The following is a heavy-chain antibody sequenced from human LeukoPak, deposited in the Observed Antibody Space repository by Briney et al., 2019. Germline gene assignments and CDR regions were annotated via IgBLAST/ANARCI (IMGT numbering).Heavy chain of an antibody. D-gene: IGHD3-10*01. CDR1: GFTFSSYA. CDR3: APPVRDRYYCYMDV. V-gene: IGHV3-23*01. J-gene: IGHJ6*03. Sequence: QPGGSLRLSCAASGFTFSSYAMSWVRQAPGKGLEWVSAISGSGGSTYYADSVKGRFTISRDNSKNTLYLQMNSLRAEDTAVYYCAPPVRDRYYCYMDVWGKGTTVTVSS. CDR2: ISGSGGST.